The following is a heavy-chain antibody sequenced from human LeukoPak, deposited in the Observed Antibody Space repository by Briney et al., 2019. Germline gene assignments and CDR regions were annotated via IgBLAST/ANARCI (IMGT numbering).Heavy chain of an antibody. D-gene: IGHD1-26*01. V-gene: IGHV3-20*04. CDR1: GFTFDDYG. CDR2: INWNGGST. J-gene: IGHJ4*02. CDR3: ATDIRAVGDSRYFDY. Sequence: GGSLRLSCAASGFTFDDYGMSWVRQAPGKGLEWVSGINWNGGSTGYADSVKSRFTISRDNARNSVYLQMNSLTIEDTAIYYCATDIRAVGDSRYFDYWGQGTLVTVSS.